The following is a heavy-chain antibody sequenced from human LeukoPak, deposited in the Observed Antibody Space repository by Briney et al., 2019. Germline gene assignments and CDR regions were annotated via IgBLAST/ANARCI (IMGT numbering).Heavy chain of an antibody. CDR3: AREHDSSGSDAFDI. Sequence: ASVKVSFKASGYTFTGYYMHWVRQAPGQGLEWMGRINPNSGGTNYAQKFQGRVTMTRDTSISTAYMELSRLRSDDTAVYYCAREHDSSGSDAFDIWGQGTMVTVSS. J-gene: IGHJ3*02. D-gene: IGHD3-22*01. CDR1: GYTFTGYY. V-gene: IGHV1-2*06. CDR2: INPNSGGT.